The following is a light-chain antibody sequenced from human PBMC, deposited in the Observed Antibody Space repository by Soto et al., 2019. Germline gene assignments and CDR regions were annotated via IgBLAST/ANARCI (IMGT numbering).Light chain of an antibody. CDR3: QQYYTFPLT. V-gene: IGKV4-1*01. Sequence: DIVMTQSPDSLAVSLGERATINCKSSQSLLYRSNNKNYLAWYQQKPGQPPKLLIYWASTRESGVPDRFSGSESGTDFTLTISGLQAEDVAVYYCQQYYTFPLTFGGGTKVEIK. J-gene: IGKJ4*01. CDR2: WAS. CDR1: QSLLYRSNNKNY.